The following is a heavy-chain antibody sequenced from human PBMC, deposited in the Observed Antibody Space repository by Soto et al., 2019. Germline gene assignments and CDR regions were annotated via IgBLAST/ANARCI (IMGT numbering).Heavy chain of an antibody. V-gene: IGHV3-73*01. CDR2: IRRKVDNYAT. Sequence: PGGSLRLSCAASGFTLSGSILHWVRQASGKGLEWVGRIRRKVDNYATAYAASVNGRFTISSDDSKNTAYLQMSSLKTEDTALYYCITVTQPRLWGQGTLVTVSS. CDR1: GFTLSGSI. J-gene: IGHJ1*01. CDR3: ITVTQPRL. D-gene: IGHD6-6*01.